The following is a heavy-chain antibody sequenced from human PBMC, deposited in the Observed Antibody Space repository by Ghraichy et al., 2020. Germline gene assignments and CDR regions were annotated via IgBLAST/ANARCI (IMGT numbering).Heavy chain of an antibody. CDR2: INPNSGGT. J-gene: IGHJ4*02. V-gene: IGHV1-2*04. CDR3: ARGESRDGYNHLDY. Sequence: ASVKVSCKASGYTFTGYYMHWVRQAPGQGLEWMGWINPNSGGTNYAQKFQGWVTMTRDTSISTAYMELSRLRSDDTAVYYCARGESRDGYNHLDYWGQGTLVTVSS. CDR1: GYTFTGYY. D-gene: IGHD5-24*01.